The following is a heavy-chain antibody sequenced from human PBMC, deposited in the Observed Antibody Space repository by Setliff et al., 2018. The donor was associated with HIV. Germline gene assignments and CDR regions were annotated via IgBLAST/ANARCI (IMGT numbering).Heavy chain of an antibody. CDR2: IDSSGTT. V-gene: IGHV4-4*07. D-gene: IGHD3-10*01. Sequence: PSETLSLTCTISGGSFGVYRWSWIRQSAGRGLVWIGRIDSSGTTDYKPSLKGRVAISVDMSRNQFSLRVTSVTAADTAVYFCARDRHSSGLGSYGPWGPGILVTVSS. CDR1: GGSFGVYR. CDR3: ARDRHSSGLGSYGP. J-gene: IGHJ5*02.